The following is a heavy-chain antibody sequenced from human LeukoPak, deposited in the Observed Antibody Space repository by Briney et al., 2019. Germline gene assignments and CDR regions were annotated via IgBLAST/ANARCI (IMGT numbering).Heavy chain of an antibody. CDR1: GGSFSGYC. CDR3: ARHGEYYFDY. CDR2: ISRRGNT. J-gene: IGHJ4*02. D-gene: IGHD3-10*01. V-gene: IGHV4-34*01. Sequence: SETLSLTCAVYGGSFSGYCWSWIRQPPGKGLEWIGQISRRGNTSYNPSLKSRVTISVDTSKNQLSLKLSTVTAADTALYYCARHGEYYFDYWGQGTLVTVSS.